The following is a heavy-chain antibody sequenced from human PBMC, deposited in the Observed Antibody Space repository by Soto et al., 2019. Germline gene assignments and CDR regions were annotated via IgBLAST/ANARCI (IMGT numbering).Heavy chain of an antibody. V-gene: IGHV3-21*01. J-gene: IGHJ4*02. Sequence: GSLRLSCAASGFTFSSYSMNWVRQAPGKGLEWVSSISSSSSYIYYADSVKGRFTISRDNAKNSLYLQMNSLRAEDTAVYYCARDFPDYDYIWGSYRLYYFDYWGQGTLVTVSS. CDR1: GFTFSSYS. CDR3: ARDFPDYDYIWGSYRLYYFDY. CDR2: ISSSSSYI. D-gene: IGHD3-16*02.